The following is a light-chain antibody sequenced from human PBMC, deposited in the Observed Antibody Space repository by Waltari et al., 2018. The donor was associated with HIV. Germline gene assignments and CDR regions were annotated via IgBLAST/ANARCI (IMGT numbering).Light chain of an antibody. Sequence: PATLSVSPGERATLSCRASQNIANNLTWNQQKPGQPPRLLIFGASTRATGIPARFSGSGSGTEFTLTISSLQSEDFAVYYCQQYNKWPWTFGQGTRVEIK. CDR1: QNIANN. CDR3: QQYNKWPWT. CDR2: GAS. J-gene: IGKJ1*01. V-gene: IGKV3-15*01.